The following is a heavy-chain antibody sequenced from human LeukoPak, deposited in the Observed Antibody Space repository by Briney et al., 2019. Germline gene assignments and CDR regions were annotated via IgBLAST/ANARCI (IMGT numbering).Heavy chain of an antibody. CDR2: INPNGGGT. J-gene: IGHJ3*02. D-gene: IGHD2-2*01. CDR3: ARIYCSSTSCYPHDAFDI. Sequence: ASVKVSCKASGYTFTGYYMHWVRQAPGQGLEWMGWINPNGGGTNYAQKFQGRVTMTRDTSISTAYMELSRLRSDDTAVYYCARIYCSSTSCYPHDAFDIWGQGTMVTVSS. CDR1: GYTFTGYY. V-gene: IGHV1-2*02.